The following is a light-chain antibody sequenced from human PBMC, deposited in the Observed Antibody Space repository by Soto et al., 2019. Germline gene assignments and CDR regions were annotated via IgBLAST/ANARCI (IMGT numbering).Light chain of an antibody. CDR2: DAS. Sequence: IVVTQSPGTLSLSPGERATLSCRASQSVSSKLAWYQHKSGQAPRLLIFDASSRATGIPDRFSGSGYGTDFTLTITTVEPEDFTLYYCQQYRSSVTFGQGTRLEIK. CDR3: QQYRSSVT. J-gene: IGKJ5*01. V-gene: IGKV3-20*01. CDR1: QSVSSK.